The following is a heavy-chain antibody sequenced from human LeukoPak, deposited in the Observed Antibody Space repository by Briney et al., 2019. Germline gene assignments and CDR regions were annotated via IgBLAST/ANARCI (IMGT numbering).Heavy chain of an antibody. CDR3: ARDQCSGGSCYSGSDYYYYGMDV. CDR1: GFTFSSYA. J-gene: IGHJ6*02. D-gene: IGHD2-15*01. CDR2: ISYDGGNK. Sequence: GGSLRLSCAASGFTFSSYAMHWVRQAPGKGLEWVAVISYDGGNKYYADSVKGRFTISRDNSKKTLYPQMNSLRAEDTAVYYCARDQCSGGSCYSGSDYYYYGMDVWGQGTTVTVSS. V-gene: IGHV3-30-3*01.